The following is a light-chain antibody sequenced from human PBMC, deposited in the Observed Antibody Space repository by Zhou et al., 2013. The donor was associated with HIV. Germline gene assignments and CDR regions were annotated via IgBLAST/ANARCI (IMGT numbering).Light chain of an antibody. CDR3: QQYHRYSS. V-gene: IGKV1-5*03. J-gene: IGKJ1*01. Sequence: DIQMTQSPSTLSASVGDRVTITCRASQNINTWLAWYQQKSGKAPKVLIYKASTLESGVPSRFSGGGSGTEFTLTITSLQPDDFATYYCQQYHRYSSFGQGTRVEIK. CDR2: KAS. CDR1: QNINTW.